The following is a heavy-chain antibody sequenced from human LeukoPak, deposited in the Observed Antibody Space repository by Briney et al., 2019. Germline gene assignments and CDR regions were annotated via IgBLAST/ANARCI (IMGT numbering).Heavy chain of an antibody. CDR1: GYTFTGYY. CDR2: INPNSGDT. D-gene: IGHD2-2*01. CDR3: ARANPLYCSSTTCLFDY. Sequence: GASVKVSCKASGYTFTGYYMHWVRQASGQGFEWMGWINPNSGDTNYAQKFQGRVTMTRDTSISTAHMELSMLRSDDTAVYYCARANPLYCSSTTCLFDYWGQGTLVTVSS. V-gene: IGHV1-2*02. J-gene: IGHJ4*02.